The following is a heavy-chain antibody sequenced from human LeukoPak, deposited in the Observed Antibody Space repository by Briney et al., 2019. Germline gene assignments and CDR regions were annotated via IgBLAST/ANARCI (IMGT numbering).Heavy chain of an antibody. V-gene: IGHV3-30-3*01. D-gene: IGHD3-22*01. CDR2: ISYDGSNK. CDR3: ASNYDSSGYGHDY. CDR1: GFTFSSYA. J-gene: IGHJ4*02. Sequence: GGSLRLSCAASGFTFSSYAMHWVRQAPGKGLEWVAVISYDGSNKYYADSVKGQFTISRDNSKNTLYLQMNSLRAEDTAVYYCASNYDSSGYGHDYWGQGTLVTVSS.